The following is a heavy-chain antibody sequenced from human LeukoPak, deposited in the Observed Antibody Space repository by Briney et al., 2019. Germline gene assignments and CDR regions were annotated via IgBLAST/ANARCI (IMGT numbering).Heavy chain of an antibody. D-gene: IGHD3-10*01. CDR3: ARGPYYFGSGNDYNRFNVVY. CDR2: INHSGST. V-gene: IGHV4-34*01. J-gene: IGHJ4*02. CDR1: GGSFSGYY. Sequence: TSETLSLTCAVYGGSFSGYYWSWIRQPPGKGLEWIGEINHSGSTNYNPSLKSRVTISIDTSKSQFSLRLNSVTAADTAVYYCARGPYYFGSGNDYNRFNVVYWGQGTLVTVSS.